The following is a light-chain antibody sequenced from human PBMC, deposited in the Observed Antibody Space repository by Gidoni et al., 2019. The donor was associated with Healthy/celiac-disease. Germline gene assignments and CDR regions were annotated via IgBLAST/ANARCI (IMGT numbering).Light chain of an antibody. J-gene: IGKJ2*01. Sequence: DIQMTQSPYSLCASVGDRVTITCRASQSISSYLNWYQQKPGKAPQLLIYDASSLQRGVPSRFSGSVSRTDFTLTISSLQPEDFATYYCQQSYSTPPQFTFGQXTKLEIK. V-gene: IGKV1-39*01. CDR1: QSISSY. CDR2: DAS. CDR3: QQSYSTPPQFT.